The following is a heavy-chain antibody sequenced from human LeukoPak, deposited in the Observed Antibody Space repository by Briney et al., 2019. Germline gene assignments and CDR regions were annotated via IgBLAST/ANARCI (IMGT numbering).Heavy chain of an antibody. Sequence: PGGSLRLSCAASGFTFSDTWLNWVRQAPGKGLEWVARIKSKTDGGTTDYAAPVKDRFTISRDDSKNTLYLQMDSLQTEDTAVYFCPPRIVRPIVFDCGGQGTLVTVSP. CDR2: IKSKTDGGTT. V-gene: IGHV3-15*07. CDR3: PPRIVRPIVFDC. CDR1: GFTFSDTW. D-gene: IGHD1-26*01. J-gene: IGHJ4*02.